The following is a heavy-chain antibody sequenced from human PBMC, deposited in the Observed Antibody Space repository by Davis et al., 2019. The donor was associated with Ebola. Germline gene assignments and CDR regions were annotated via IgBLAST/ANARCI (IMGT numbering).Heavy chain of an antibody. V-gene: IGHV1-2*02. CDR2: INPNSGGT. J-gene: IGHJ5*02. CDR3: ALEREQQLP. D-gene: IGHD6-13*01. Sequence: ASVKVSCKASGGTFSSYAISWVRQAPGQGLEWMGWINPNSGGTNYAQKFQGRVTMTRDTSISTAYMELSRLRSDDTAVYYCALEREQQLPWGQGTLVTVSS. CDR1: GGTFSSYA.